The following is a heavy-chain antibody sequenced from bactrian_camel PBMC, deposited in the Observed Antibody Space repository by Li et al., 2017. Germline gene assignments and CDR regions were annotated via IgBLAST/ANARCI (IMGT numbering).Heavy chain of an antibody. J-gene: IGHJ6*01. V-gene: IGHV3-3*01. Sequence: HVQLVESGGGSVQAGGSLRLSCRASGNTVSINTMAWFRQAPDKEREAVATIYLYGGKTYYAESVKGRFTISQDNAKISLYLQMSSLKPEDTAIYYCAAATMAFCRTPIVDGDFAYWGQGTQVTVS. CDR2: IYLYGGKT. D-gene: IGHD4*01. CDR1: GNTVSINT. CDR3: AAATMAFCRTPIVDGDFAY.